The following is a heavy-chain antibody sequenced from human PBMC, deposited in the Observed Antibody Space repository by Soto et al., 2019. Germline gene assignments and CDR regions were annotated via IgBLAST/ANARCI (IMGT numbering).Heavy chain of an antibody. CDR1: EFTFGNYW. Sequence: EVQLVGSGGGSVQPGGSLRLSCAASEFTFGNYWMHWVRQSPGKGLVWVSRINPDGSNTDYADSVMGRFTVSRDNAKKTVYLQMNSLRGEDTAVYYCTGAPDXXXXTCRSGHRYYGLDAWGQGITVTVSS. J-gene: IGHJ6*02. V-gene: IGHV3-74*01. CDR2: INPDGSNT. CDR3: TGAPDXXXXTCRSGHRYYGLDA.